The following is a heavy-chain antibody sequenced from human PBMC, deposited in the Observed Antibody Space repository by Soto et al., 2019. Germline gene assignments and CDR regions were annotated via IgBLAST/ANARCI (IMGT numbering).Heavy chain of an antibody. CDR3: ARDFGEVGATAVYDI. Sequence: GGSLRLSCAVSGFSFSLYWMHWVRQAPRKGLVWVSRINGDGSDTSYGDSVKGRFTTSRDNAKNTLYLHMNSLGAEDTAVYYCARDFGEVGATAVYDIWGQGTMVTVSS. CDR2: INGDGSDT. V-gene: IGHV3-74*01. J-gene: IGHJ3*02. CDR1: GFSFSLYW. D-gene: IGHD1-26*01.